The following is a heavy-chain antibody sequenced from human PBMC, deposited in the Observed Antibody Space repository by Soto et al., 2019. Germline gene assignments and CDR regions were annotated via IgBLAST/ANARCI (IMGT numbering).Heavy chain of an antibody. Sequence: QVPLVQSGAEVKKPGASVKVSCKASGYTFTSYGISWVRQAPGQGLEWMGWISAYNGNTNYAQKLQGRVTMTTDTSTSTAYMELRSLRSDDTAVYYCARNLNYDFWSGYSAYFDYWGQGTLVTVSS. CDR1: GYTFTSYG. J-gene: IGHJ4*02. D-gene: IGHD3-3*01. CDR2: ISAYNGNT. CDR3: ARNLNYDFWSGYSAYFDY. V-gene: IGHV1-18*01.